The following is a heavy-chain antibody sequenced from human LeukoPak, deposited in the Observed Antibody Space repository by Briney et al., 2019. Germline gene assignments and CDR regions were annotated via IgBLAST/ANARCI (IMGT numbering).Heavy chain of an antibody. D-gene: IGHD3-22*01. CDR1: GGSISSSSYY. CDR2: IYYSGST. V-gene: IGHV4-39*01. J-gene: IGHJ4*02. CDR3: ARHPKKVVITLFDY. Sequence: PSETLSLTCTVSGGSISSSSYYWGWIRQPPGKGLEWIGSIYYSGSTYYNPSLKSRVTISVDTSKNQFSLKLSSVTAADTAVYYCARHPKKVVITLFDYWGQGTLVTVSS.